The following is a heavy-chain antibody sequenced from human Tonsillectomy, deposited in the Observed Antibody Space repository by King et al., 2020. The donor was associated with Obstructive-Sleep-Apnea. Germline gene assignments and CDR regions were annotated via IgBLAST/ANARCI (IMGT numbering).Heavy chain of an antibody. V-gene: IGHV1-2*04. Sequence: VQLVESGAEVKKPGASVKVSCKASGYTFTGYYMHWVRQAPGQGLEWMGWINPNSGGTNYAQKFQGWVTMTRDTSISTAYMELSRLRSDDTAVYYCARGDGVAATNYYYYYGMDVWGQGTTVTVSS. CDR1: GYTFTGYY. CDR2: INPNSGGT. J-gene: IGHJ6*02. D-gene: IGHD2-15*01. CDR3: ARGDGVAATNYYYYYGMDV.